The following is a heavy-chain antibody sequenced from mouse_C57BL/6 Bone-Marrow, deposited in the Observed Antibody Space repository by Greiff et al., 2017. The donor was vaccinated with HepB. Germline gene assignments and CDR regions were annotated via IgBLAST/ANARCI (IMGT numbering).Heavy chain of an antibody. J-gene: IGHJ3*01. D-gene: IGHD3-2*02. CDR1: GFTFSSYA. CDR2: ISSGGDYI. CDR3: TRGQLRPSWFAY. V-gene: IGHV5-9-1*02. Sequence: EVKLMESGEGLVKPGGSLKLSCAASGFTFSSYAMSWVRQTPEKRLEWVAYISSGGDYIYYADTVKGRFTISSDNARNTLYLQMSSLKSEDTAMYYCTRGQLRPSWFAYWGQGTLVTVSA.